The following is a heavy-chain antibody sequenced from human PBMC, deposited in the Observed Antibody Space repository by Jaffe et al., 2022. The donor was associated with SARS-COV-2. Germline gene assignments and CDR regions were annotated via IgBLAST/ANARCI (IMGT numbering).Heavy chain of an antibody. D-gene: IGHD1-26*01. V-gene: IGHV1-69*02. CDR2: IIPILGIA. CDR1: GGTFSSYT. J-gene: IGHJ4*02. Sequence: QVQLVQSGAEVKKPGSSVKVSCKASGGTFSSYTISWVRQAPGQGLEWMGRIIPILGIANYAQKFQGRVTITADKSTSTAYMELSSLRSEDTAVYYCASAEPVGATTVGMIWGQGTLVTVSS. CDR3: ASAEPVGATTVGMI.